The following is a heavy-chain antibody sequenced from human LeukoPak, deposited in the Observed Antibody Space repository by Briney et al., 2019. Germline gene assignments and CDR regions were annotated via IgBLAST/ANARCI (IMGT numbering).Heavy chain of an antibody. V-gene: IGHV3-23*01. CDR3: GRDGVPPCGADCPAFDY. J-gene: IGHJ4*02. CDR1: GFTLSSYA. CDR2: IGGSGDIT. Sequence: GGSLRLSCAASGFTLSSYAMSWVRQAPGKGLEWVSGIGGSGDITYYADSVKGRFTISRDNSKNTLCLQMNSLRAEDTAVYYCGRDGVPPCGADCPAFDYWGQGTLVTVSS. D-gene: IGHD2-21*02.